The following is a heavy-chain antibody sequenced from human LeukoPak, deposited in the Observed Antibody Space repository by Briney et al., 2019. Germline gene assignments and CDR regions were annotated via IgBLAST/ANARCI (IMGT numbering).Heavy chain of an antibody. V-gene: IGHV3-30*18. Sequence: GRSLRLSCAASGITFRSYGMHWVRQAPGKGLEWVAVISYDGSHKYYADSVKGRFSISRDNSKNTLYLQMNSLRADDTAVYYCAKGARGDTVASVVGLNWFDPWGQGTLVTVSS. J-gene: IGHJ5*02. D-gene: IGHD4-23*01. CDR3: AKGARGDTVASVVGLNWFDP. CDR2: ISYDGSHK. CDR1: GITFRSYG.